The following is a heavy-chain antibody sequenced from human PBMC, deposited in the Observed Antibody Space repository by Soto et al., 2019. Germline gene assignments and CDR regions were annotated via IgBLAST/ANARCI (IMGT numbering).Heavy chain of an antibody. CDR3: ARARYLDS. D-gene: IGHD1-20*01. CDR2: IYDDGST. CDR1: GFTVSANY. V-gene: IGHV3-53*01. J-gene: IGHJ4*02. Sequence: GWSLRLSCAASGFTVSANYMSWVRQAPGKGLEWISIIYDDGSTYYADSVKGRFTISRDNSKNTLYLQMNNVRAEDTALYYCARARYLDSWGQGTLVTVSS.